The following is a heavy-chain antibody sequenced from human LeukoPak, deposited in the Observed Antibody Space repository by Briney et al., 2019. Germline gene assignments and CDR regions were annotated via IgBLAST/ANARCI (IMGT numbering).Heavy chain of an antibody. D-gene: IGHD1-1*01. CDR3: VRGPLGGQPTTPFDY. J-gene: IGHJ4*02. V-gene: IGHV4-34*01. CDR2: INHSGST. CDR1: GGSFSGYY. Sequence: PSETLSLTCAVYGGSFSGYYWSWIRQPPGKGLEWIGEINHSGSTNYNPSLKSRVTISVDTSKNQFSLKLSSVTAADTAVYYCVRGPLGGQPTTPFDYWGQGTLVTVSS.